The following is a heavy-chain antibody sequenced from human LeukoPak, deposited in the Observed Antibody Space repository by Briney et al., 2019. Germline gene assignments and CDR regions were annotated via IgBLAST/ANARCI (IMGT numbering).Heavy chain of an antibody. D-gene: IGHD3-22*01. J-gene: IGHJ4*02. CDR2: IYYSGST. V-gene: IGHV4-39*07. Sequence: SETLSLTCTVSGGSISSSNYYWGWIRQPPGKGLEWIGSIYYSGSTYYNPSLKSRVTISVDTSKNQFSLKLSSVTAADTAVYYCARSVSYYYDSSGYPFDYWGQGTLVTVSS. CDR3: ARSVSYYYDSSGYPFDY. CDR1: GGSISSSNYY.